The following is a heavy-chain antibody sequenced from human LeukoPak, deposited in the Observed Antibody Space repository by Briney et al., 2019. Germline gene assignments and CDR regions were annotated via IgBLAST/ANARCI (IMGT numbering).Heavy chain of an antibody. D-gene: IGHD3-22*01. CDR1: GFTVSSNY. CDR2: IFTGSSS. CDR3: ARYYDSSGYYPGAFDI. V-gene: IGHV3-66*01. Sequence: GGSLRLSCAASGFTVSSNYMNWVRQAPGKGLEWVSVIFTGSSSYYADSVKGGFTISRDNSKNTLYLQMNSLRAEDTAVYFCARYYDSSGYYPGAFDIWGQGTMVTVSS. J-gene: IGHJ3*02.